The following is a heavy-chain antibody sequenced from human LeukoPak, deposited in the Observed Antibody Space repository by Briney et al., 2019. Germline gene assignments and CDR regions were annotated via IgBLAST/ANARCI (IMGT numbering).Heavy chain of an antibody. D-gene: IGHD3-22*01. CDR1: GFTFSRRYW. CDR2: INHSGST. J-gene: IGHJ3*02. Sequence: PGGSLRLSCEVSGFTFSRRYWMSWIRQPPGKGLEWIGEINHSGSTNYNPSLKSRVTISVDTSKNQFSLKLSSVTAADTAVYYCARNDHYDPDAFDIWGQGTMVTVSS. V-gene: IGHV4-4*02. CDR3: ARNDHYDPDAFDI.